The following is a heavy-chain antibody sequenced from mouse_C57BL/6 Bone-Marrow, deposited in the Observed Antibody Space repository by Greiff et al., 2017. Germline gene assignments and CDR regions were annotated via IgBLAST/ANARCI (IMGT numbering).Heavy chain of an antibody. CDR2: IYPGDGDT. J-gene: IGHJ3*01. CDR1: GYAFSSSW. Sequence: QVTLKESGPELVKPGASVKISCKASGYAFSSSWMNWVKQRPGKGLEWIGRIYPGDGDTNYNGKFKGKATLTADKSSSTAYMQLSSLTSEDSAVYFCARKRFITPFAYWGQGTLVTVSA. V-gene: IGHV1-82*01. CDR3: ARKRFITPFAY. D-gene: IGHD1-1*01.